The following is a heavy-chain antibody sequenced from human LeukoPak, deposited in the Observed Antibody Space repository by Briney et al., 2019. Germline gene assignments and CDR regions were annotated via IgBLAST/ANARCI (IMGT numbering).Heavy chain of an antibody. Sequence: PGGSLRLSCAASGFTFSSYWMHWVRQAPGKGLVWVSRINSDGSSTSYADSVKGRFTISRDNSKNTLYLQMNSLRAEDTAVYYCARGSPLPQTPIDYWGQGTLVTVSS. CDR2: INSDGSST. V-gene: IGHV3-74*01. D-gene: IGHD4-23*01. CDR1: GFTFSSYW. CDR3: ARGSPLPQTPIDY. J-gene: IGHJ4*02.